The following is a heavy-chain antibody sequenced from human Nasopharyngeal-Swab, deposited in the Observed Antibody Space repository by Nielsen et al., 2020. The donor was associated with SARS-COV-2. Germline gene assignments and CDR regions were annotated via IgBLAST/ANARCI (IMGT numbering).Heavy chain of an antibody. Sequence: WIRQPPGKGLEWVSAISGSGGSTYYADSVKGRFTISRDNSKNTLCLQMNSLRAEDTAVYYCANGIAVFDYWGQGTLVTVSS. CDR2: ISGSGGST. D-gene: IGHD6-19*01. V-gene: IGHV3-23*01. J-gene: IGHJ4*02. CDR3: ANGIAVFDY.